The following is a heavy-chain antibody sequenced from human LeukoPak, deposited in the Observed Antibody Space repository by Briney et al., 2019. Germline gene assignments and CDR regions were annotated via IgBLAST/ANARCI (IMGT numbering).Heavy chain of an antibody. Sequence: GGSLRLSCAASGFTFGNYGMSWVRQAPGKGLEWVSGINWNGGSIGYADSVEGRFTISRDNAKNSLYLQMNSLRAEDTAVYYCARDKRDTAMVPFDYWGQGTLVTVSS. CDR3: ARDKRDTAMVPFDY. CDR2: INWNGGSI. J-gene: IGHJ4*02. V-gene: IGHV3-20*04. D-gene: IGHD5-18*01. CDR1: GFTFGNYG.